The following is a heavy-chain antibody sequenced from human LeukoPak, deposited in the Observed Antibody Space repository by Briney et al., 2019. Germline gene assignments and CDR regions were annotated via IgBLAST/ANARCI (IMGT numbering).Heavy chain of an antibody. CDR2: IYYDGST. D-gene: IGHD2-15*01. CDR3: ATNSIGYCSGGSCYQVSDY. V-gene: IGHV4-39*07. CDR1: GGSITITNYY. J-gene: IGHJ4*02. Sequence: PSETLSLTCTVSGGSITITNYYWGWIRQPPGKGLEWVGNIYYDGSTYYNPSLKSRVTISVDKSKKQFSLKLSSVTAADTAVYYCATNSIGYCSGGSCYQVSDYWGQGTLVTVSS.